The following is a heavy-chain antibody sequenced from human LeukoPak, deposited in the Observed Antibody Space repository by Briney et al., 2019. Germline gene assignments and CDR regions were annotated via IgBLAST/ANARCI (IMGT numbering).Heavy chain of an antibody. D-gene: IGHD3-16*01. CDR1: GGSISSSSYY. CDR2: IYYSGST. Sequence: SETLSLTCTVSGGSISSSSYYWGWIRQPPGKGLEWIGSIYYSGSTYYNPSLKSRVTISVDTSKNQFSLKLSSVTAADTAVYYCARTVYDYVWGSSLGQGTLVTVSS. J-gene: IGHJ5*02. CDR3: ARTVYDYVWGSS. V-gene: IGHV4-39*07.